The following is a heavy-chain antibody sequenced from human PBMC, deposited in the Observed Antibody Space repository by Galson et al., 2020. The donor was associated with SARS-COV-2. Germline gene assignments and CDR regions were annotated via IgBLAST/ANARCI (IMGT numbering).Heavy chain of an antibody. Sequence: SETLSLTCTVSGGSISGYYWSWIRQPPGKGLEWIGYIYYSGSTVYNPSLKSRVTISVDTSRNQFSLNLNSVTAADTAVYYCAKDSGYCTNGLCYTGVKGYYYYMDVWGEGTTVTVSS. D-gene: IGHD2-8*01. CDR2: IYYSGST. CDR3: AKDSGYCTNGLCYTGVKGYYYYMDV. V-gene: IGHV4-59*01. J-gene: IGHJ6*03. CDR1: GGSISGYY.